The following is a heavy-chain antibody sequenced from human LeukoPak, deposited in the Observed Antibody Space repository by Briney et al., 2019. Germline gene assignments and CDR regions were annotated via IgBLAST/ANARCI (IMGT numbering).Heavy chain of an antibody. V-gene: IGHV4-59*01. CDR1: GGSISSYY. J-gene: IGHJ4*02. D-gene: IGHD1-26*01. CDR2: IYYSGST. Sequence: SETLSLTCTVSGGSISSYYWSWIRQPPGKGLEWIGYIYYSGSTNYNPSLKSRVTISVDTSKNQFSLKLSSVTAADMAVYYCARYRGSFYYFDYWGQGTLVTVSS. CDR3: ARYRGSFYYFDY.